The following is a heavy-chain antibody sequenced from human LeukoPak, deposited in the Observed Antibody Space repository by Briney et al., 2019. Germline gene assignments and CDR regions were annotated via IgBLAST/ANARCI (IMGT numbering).Heavy chain of an antibody. V-gene: IGHV3-15*01. D-gene: IGHD5-18*01. Sequence: PGGSLRLSCAASGFTFRNAWMSWVRQAPGKGLEGVGRIKSKTDGGTTDYAAPVKGRFTISRDDSKTTLYLQMNSLKTEDPAVYYCTTDRDSYGFSRDYWGQGTLVTVSS. CDR3: TTDRDSYGFSRDY. J-gene: IGHJ4*02. CDR2: IKSKTDGGTT. CDR1: GFTFRNAW.